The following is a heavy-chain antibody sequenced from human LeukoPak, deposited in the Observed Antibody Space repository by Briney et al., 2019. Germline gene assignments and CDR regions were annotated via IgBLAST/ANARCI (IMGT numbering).Heavy chain of an antibody. CDR2: IYYSGST. V-gene: IGHV4-39*01. CDR3: ARRPTVYAIGAFDI. CDR1: GGSISSSSYY. D-gene: IGHD2-8*01. Sequence: SETLSLTCTVSGGSISSSSYYWGWIRQPPGKGLEWIGSIYYSGSTYYNPSLKSRVTISVDTSKNQFSLKLSSVTAADTAVYYCARRPTVYAIGAFDIWGQGTMVTVSS. J-gene: IGHJ3*02.